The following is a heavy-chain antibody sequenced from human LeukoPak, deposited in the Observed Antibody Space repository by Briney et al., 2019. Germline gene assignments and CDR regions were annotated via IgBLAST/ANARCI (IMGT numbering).Heavy chain of an antibody. J-gene: IGHJ4*02. CDR3: ARDRTALGELSI. D-gene: IGHD3-16*02. CDR1: GFTFSSYA. V-gene: IGHV3-23*01. CDR2: ISGSGGST. Sequence: GGSLRLSCAASGFTFSSYAMSWVRQAPGKGLEWVSAISGSGGSTYYADSVKGRFTISRDNAKNSLYLQMNSLRAEDTAVYYCARDRTALGELSIWGQGTLVTVSS.